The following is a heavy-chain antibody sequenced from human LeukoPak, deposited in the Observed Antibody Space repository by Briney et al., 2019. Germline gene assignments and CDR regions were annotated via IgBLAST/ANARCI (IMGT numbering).Heavy chain of an antibody. CDR3: ARDHRVAGATGSSDY. V-gene: IGHV3-33*01. Sequence: PGRSLRLSCAASGFTFSSYGMHWVRQAPGKGLEWVAVIWYDGSNKYYADSVKGRFTVSRDNSKNTLYLQMNSLRAEDTAVYYCARDHRVAGATGSSDYWGQGTLVTVSS. CDR1: GFTFSSYG. CDR2: IWYDGSNK. J-gene: IGHJ4*02. D-gene: IGHD1-26*01.